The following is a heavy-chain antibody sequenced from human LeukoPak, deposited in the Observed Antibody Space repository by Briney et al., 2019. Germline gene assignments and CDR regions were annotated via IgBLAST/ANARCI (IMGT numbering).Heavy chain of an antibody. D-gene: IGHD5-18*01. CDR2: ISYDGSNK. J-gene: IGHJ4*02. Sequence: GGSLRLSCAASGFTFSSYAMHWVRQAPGKGLEWVAVISYDGSNKYYADSVKGRFTTSRDNSKNTLYLQMNSLRAEDTAVYYCARAAMATGGFDYWGQGTLVTVSS. CDR3: ARAAMATGGFDY. CDR1: GFTFSSYA. V-gene: IGHV3-30-3*01.